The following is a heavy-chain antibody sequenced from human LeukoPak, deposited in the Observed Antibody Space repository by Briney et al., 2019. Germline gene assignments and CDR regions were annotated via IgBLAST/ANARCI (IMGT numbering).Heavy chain of an antibody. D-gene: IGHD4/OR15-4a*01. J-gene: IGHJ2*01. Sequence: SGTLSLTCAVSGGSISSSNWWSWVRQPPGKGLEWIGEIYHTGSTNYNPSLKSRVTISVDKSKNQFSLKLSSVTAADTAVYYCAREPRGVLRGAFDIWGRGTLVTVSS. CDR1: GGSISSSNW. CDR3: AREPRGVLRGAFDI. V-gene: IGHV4-4*02. CDR2: IYHTGST.